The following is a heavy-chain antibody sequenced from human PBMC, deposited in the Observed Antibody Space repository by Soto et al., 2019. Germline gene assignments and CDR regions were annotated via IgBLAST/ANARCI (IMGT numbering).Heavy chain of an antibody. CDR1: GLTLSRDW. V-gene: IGHV3-7*01. Sequence: AGSLRLSCAASGLTLSRDWMSWGRQAPGKGLEWVANIKQDGSEKYYVDSVKGRFTISRDNAKNSLYLQMNSLRAEDTAVYYCARDHMYSLAARPGGSSGWYGDRYFDSWGQGT. CDR3: ARDHMYSLAARPGGSSGWYGDRYFDS. D-gene: IGHD6-19*01. J-gene: IGHJ4*02. CDR2: IKQDGSEK.